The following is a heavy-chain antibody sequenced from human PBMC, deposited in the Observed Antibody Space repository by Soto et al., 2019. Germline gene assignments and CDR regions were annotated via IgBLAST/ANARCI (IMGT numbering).Heavy chain of an antibody. V-gene: IGHV4-30-4*01. Sequence: SETLSLTCTVSGGSISSGDYYWSWIRQPPGKGLEWIGYIYYSGSTYYNPSLKSRVTISVDTSKNQFSLKLSSVTAADTAVYYCARDREDYYYYGMDVWDQGTTVTVSS. CDR3: ARDREDYYYYGMDV. CDR2: IYYSGST. CDR1: GGSISSGDYY. J-gene: IGHJ6*02.